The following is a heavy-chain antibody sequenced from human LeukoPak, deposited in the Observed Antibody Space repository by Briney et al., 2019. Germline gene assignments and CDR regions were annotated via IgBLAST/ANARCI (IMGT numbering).Heavy chain of an antibody. Sequence: GESLKIPCKGSGYSFTSYWIGWVRQMPGKGLEWMGIIYPGDSDIRYSPSFQGQVTISADKSISTAYLQWSSLKASDTAMYYCARILWFLAFDIWGQGTMVTVSS. CDR2: IYPGDSDI. J-gene: IGHJ3*02. CDR1: GYSFTSYW. D-gene: IGHD3-10*01. V-gene: IGHV5-51*01. CDR3: ARILWFLAFDI.